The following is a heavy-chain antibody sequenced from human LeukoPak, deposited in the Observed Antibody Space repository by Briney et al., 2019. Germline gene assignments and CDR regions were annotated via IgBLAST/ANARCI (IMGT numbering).Heavy chain of an antibody. V-gene: IGHV4-34*01. CDR1: GGSFSGYY. J-gene: IGHJ4*02. Sequence: PSETLSLTCAVYGGSFSGYYWSWIRQPPGKGLEWIGEINHSGSTNYNPSLKSRVTISVDTSKNQFSLKLSSVTAADTAVYYCARGGVTGTPAPFDYWGQGTLVTVSS. CDR3: ARGGVTGTPAPFDY. CDR2: INHSGST. D-gene: IGHD1-20*01.